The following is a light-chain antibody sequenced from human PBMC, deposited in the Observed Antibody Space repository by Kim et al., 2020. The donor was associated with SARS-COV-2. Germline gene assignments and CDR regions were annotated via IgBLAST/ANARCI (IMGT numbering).Light chain of an antibody. CDR3: HKYNTAPWT. J-gene: IGKJ1*01. V-gene: IGKV1-27*01. CDR1: RGIHNY. Sequence: DIQMTQSPSSLSASVGDRVTITCRASRGIHNYLAWYQQKPGKVPKLLIYAASTLHSGVPSRFSGSGSGTDFTLIISSLQPEDVATYYCHKYNTAPWTFGQGTKVDIK. CDR2: AAS.